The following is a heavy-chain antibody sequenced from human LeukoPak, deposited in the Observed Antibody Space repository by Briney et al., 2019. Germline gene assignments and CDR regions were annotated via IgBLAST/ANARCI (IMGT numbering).Heavy chain of an antibody. J-gene: IGHJ4*02. D-gene: IGHD5-12*01. V-gene: IGHV1-69*05. CDR3: ARGYSGYDFGYYFDY. Sequence: ASVKVSCKASGGTFSSYAISWVRQAPGQGREWMGGIIPIFGTANYAQKFQGRVTITTDESTSTAYMELSSLRSEDTAVYYCARGYSGYDFGYYFDYWGQGTLVTVSS. CDR1: GGTFSSYA. CDR2: IIPIFGTA.